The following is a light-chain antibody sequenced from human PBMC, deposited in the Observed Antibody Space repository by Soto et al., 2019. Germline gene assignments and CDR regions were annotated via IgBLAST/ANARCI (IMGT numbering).Light chain of an antibody. CDR3: QQLNIYPIT. Sequence: DIRLTQSPSFLSASVGDRVTITCRASQGISSDLAWYQQKPGKAPNLLIYGASNLQTGVPSRFSGSGSVTEFTLTISSLQPEDFASYYCQQLNIYPITFGQGTRLEIK. CDR1: QGISSD. V-gene: IGKV1-9*01. J-gene: IGKJ5*01. CDR2: GAS.